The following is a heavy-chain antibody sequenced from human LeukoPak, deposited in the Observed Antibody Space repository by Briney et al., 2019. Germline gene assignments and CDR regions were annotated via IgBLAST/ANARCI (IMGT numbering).Heavy chain of an antibody. J-gene: IGHJ4*02. V-gene: IGHV4-61*01. CDR2: IYYSGST. CDR3: ARVTYYYDSSGYYLDY. D-gene: IGHD3-22*01. CDR1: GGSVSSGSYY. Sequence: RPSETLSLTCTVSGGSVSSGSYYWSWIRQPPGKGLEWIGYIYYSGSTNYNPSLKSRVTISVDTSKNQFSLKLSSVTAADTAVYYCARVTYYYDSSGYYLDYWGQETLVTVSS.